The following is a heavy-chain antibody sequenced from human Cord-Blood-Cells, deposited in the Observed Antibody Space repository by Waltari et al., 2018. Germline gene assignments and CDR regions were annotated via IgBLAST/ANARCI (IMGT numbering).Heavy chain of an antibody. V-gene: IGHV1-46*01. D-gene: IGHD6-6*01. CDR3: ARDFSSSYYFDY. Sequence: QVQLVQSGAEVKKPGASVKVSCKASGYTFTSYYMHWVRQAPGPGLEWMGIISPSGGSASYGQKFQGRGTMTRDTSTSTVYMERSSLRSEDTAVYYCARDFSSSYYFDYWGQGTLVTVSS. CDR1: GYTFTSYY. CDR2: ISPSGGSA. J-gene: IGHJ4*02.